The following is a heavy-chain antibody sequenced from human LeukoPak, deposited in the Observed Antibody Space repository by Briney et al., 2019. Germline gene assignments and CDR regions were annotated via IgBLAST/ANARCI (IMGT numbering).Heavy chain of an antibody. V-gene: IGHV3-64D*06. CDR3: VKGVVVTAYLFRH. CDR1: GFTFSTYA. CDR2: ISSNGGTT. D-gene: IGHD2-21*02. Sequence: GGSLRLSCSVSGFTFSTYAMHWVRQAPGKGLEYVSAISSNGGTTYYADSVKSRFTISGDNSKNTLYLQMSSLRTEDTAVYYCVKGVVVTAYLFRHWGQGALVTVSS. J-gene: IGHJ1*01.